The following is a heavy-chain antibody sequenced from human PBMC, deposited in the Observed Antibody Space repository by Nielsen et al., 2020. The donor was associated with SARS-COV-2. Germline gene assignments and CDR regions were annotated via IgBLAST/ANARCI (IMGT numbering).Heavy chain of an antibody. Sequence: GESLKISCTASGFTFSSSGMHWVRQAPGKGLEWVAVISYDGIYKYHADSVKGRFTISRDNSDNTLYLQMSSLHQGPIGLPPGTLLQEHLWG. J-gene: IGHJ6*01. CDR2: ISYDGIYK. CDR1: GFTFSSSG. CDR3: TLLQEHL. V-gene: IGHV3-33*05.